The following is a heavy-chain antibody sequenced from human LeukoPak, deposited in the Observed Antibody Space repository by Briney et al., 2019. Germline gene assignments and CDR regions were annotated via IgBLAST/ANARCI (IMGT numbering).Heavy chain of an antibody. Sequence: GGSLRLSCAASGFTFSSYGMHWVRQAPGKGLEWVAVISYDGSNKYYADSVKGRFTISRDNSKNTLYLQMNSLRAEDTAVYYCARDRGMATSKYYYYGMDVWGQGTTVTVSS. J-gene: IGHJ6*02. V-gene: IGHV3-30*03. CDR1: GFTFSSYG. D-gene: IGHD5-24*01. CDR3: ARDRGMATSKYYYYGMDV. CDR2: ISYDGSNK.